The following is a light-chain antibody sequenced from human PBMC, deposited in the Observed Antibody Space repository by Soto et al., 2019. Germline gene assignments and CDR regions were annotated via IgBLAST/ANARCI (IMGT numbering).Light chain of an antibody. J-gene: IGKJ4*01. CDR1: QDVSIF. CDR3: QQYGSALT. CDR2: DAS. V-gene: IGKV3-20*01. Sequence: EILLAQSPATLSLSPGERATLSCKASQDVSIFLAWYQQKPGQAPRLLIHDASNRATGVPDRFSGSGSGTDFTLTISRLEPEDFAVYYCQQYGSALTFGGGTKVEIK.